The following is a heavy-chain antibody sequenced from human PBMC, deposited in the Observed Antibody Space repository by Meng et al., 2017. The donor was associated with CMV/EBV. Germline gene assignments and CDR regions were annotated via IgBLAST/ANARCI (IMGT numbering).Heavy chain of an antibody. CDR3: ARDLAAAATGYFQH. Sequence: GESLKISCKASGYTFTSYGISWVRQAPGQGLEWMGWISAYNGNTNYAQKLQGRVTMTTDTSTSTAYMELRSLRSDDTAVYYCARDLAAAATGYFQHWGQGTLVTVSS. CDR2: ISAYNGNT. CDR1: GYTFTSYG. D-gene: IGHD6-13*01. J-gene: IGHJ1*01. V-gene: IGHV1-18*01.